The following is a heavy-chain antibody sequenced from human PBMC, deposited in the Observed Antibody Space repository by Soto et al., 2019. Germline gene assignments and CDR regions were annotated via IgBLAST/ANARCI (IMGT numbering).Heavy chain of an antibody. CDR2: IYYSGST. D-gene: IGHD2-2*01. V-gene: IGHV4-31*11. CDR3: ASIVVPAAPFDH. CDR1: GGSISSGGYY. Sequence: SETLSLTCAVSGGSISSGGYYWSWIRQHPGKGLEWIGYIYYSGSTYYNPSLKSRVTISVDTSKNQFSLKLSSVTAADTAVYYCASIVVPAAPFDHWGQGTLVTVSS. J-gene: IGHJ4*02.